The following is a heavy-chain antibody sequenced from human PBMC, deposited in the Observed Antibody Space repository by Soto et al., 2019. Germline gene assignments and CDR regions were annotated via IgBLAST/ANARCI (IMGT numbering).Heavy chain of an antibody. Sequence: QVQLVQSGAEVKKPGASVKVSCKASGYTFTGYYMHWVRQAPGQGLEWMGWIIPIFGTANYAQKFQGRVTITADESTSTAYMELRSLRSEDTAVYYCARGVHYDRSGYYYFYWGQGTLVTVSS. CDR2: IIPIFGTA. CDR1: GYTFTGYY. CDR3: ARGVHYDRSGYYYFY. V-gene: IGHV1-69*01. J-gene: IGHJ4*02. D-gene: IGHD3-22*01.